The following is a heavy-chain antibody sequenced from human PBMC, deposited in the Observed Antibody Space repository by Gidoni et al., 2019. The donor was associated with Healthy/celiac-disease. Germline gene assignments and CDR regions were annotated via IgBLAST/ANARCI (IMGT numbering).Heavy chain of an antibody. J-gene: IGHJ4*02. Sequence: EVQLVESGGVVVPPGGSLRLSCAASGFTCDDYTMHWVRQAPGKGLEWISLISWDGTSTDYADSVNGRFTISRDNSKNSLYLQINSLRTEDTALYYCAKGRLGATAYFDYWGQGTLVTVSS. V-gene: IGHV3-43*01. CDR1: GFTCDDYT. CDR3: AKGRLGATAYFDY. CDR2: ISWDGTST. D-gene: IGHD1-26*01.